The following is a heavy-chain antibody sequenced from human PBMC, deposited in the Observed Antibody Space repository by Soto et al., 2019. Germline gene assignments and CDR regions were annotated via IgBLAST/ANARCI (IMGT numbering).Heavy chain of an antibody. D-gene: IGHD3-3*01. CDR2: IWYDGSNK. Sequence: GGSLRLSCAASGFTFSSYGMHWVRQAPGKGLEWVAVIWYDGSNKYYADSVKGRFTISRDNSKNTLYLQMNSLRAEDTAVYYCARGKVRFLEWSAYSFYYGMDVWGQGTTVTVSS. CDR3: ARGKVRFLEWSAYSFYYGMDV. CDR1: GFTFSSYG. V-gene: IGHV3-33*08. J-gene: IGHJ6*02.